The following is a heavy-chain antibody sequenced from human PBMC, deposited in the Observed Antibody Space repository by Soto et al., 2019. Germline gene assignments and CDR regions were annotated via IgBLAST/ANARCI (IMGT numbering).Heavy chain of an antibody. CDR3: ARRESDYFGMDV. V-gene: IGHV3-21*01. CDR2: INSNSNYI. CDR1: EFNFGSYT. J-gene: IGHJ6*02. Sequence: GGSLRLSCAVFEFNFGSYTMHWVRQAPGKGLEWVSSINSNSNYIQYANSVRGRFTISRDDAKNSLYLQMNSLRAEDTAVYYCARRESDYFGMDVWGQGTTVTVSS.